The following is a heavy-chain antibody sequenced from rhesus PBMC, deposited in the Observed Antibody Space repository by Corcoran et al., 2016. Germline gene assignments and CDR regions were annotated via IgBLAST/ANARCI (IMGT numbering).Heavy chain of an antibody. CDR1: GASIRSYW. D-gene: IGHD5-12*01. Sequence: QVQLQESGPGLVKPLETLSLTCTVSGASIRSYWWSWIRQPPGRGLEWIGEINGNGGDTNYNPSLKSRVTISKDASSNQFSLKVSSVTAADTAVYYCASPGWMRNRYNRFDVWGPGVLVTVSS. J-gene: IGHJ5-1*01. CDR2: INGNGGDT. V-gene: IGHV4-80*01. CDR3: ASPGWMRNRYNRFDV.